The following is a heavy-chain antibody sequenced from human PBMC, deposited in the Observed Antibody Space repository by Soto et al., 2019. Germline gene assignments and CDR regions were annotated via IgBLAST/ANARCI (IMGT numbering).Heavy chain of an antibody. D-gene: IGHD2-15*01. CDR3: AKGAFIVVVVAATNWFDP. Sequence: EVQLLESGGGLVQPGGSLRLSCAASGFTFSSYAMSWVRQAPGKGLGWVSAISGSGGSTYYADSVKGRFTISRDNSKNTLYLQMNSLRAEDTAVYYCAKGAFIVVVVAATNWFDPWGQGTLVTVSS. CDR2: ISGSGGST. J-gene: IGHJ5*02. V-gene: IGHV3-23*01. CDR1: GFTFSSYA.